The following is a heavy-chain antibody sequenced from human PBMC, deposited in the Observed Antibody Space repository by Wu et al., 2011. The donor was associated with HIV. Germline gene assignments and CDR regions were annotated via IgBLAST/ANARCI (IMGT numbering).Heavy chain of an antibody. D-gene: IGHD2/OR15-2a*01. V-gene: IGHV1-8*03. CDR3: ARGTTWRYYYMDV. J-gene: IGHJ6*03. Sequence: QVQLVQSGAEVKKPGASVKVSCKTSGYTFTTYDINWVRQATGQGLEWMGWMNPNSGNTGYAQNFQGRITITRNTSMSTAYMELSSLRSEDTAVYYCARGTTWRYYYMDVWGKGTTVTVSS. CDR1: GYTFTTYD. CDR2: MNPNSGNT.